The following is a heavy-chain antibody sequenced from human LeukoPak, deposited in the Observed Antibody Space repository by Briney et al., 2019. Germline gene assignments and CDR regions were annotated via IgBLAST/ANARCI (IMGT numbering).Heavy chain of an antibody. CDR3: AKEYTGTFSPFPSYFDN. CDR1: GFTFSSCW. CDR2: IKQGGSEK. Sequence: PGGSLRLSCAASGFTFSSCWMSWVRQAPGKGLEWVANIKQGGSEKYYVDSVKGRFTISRDNAKNTLYLQMNSLRAEDTAIYYCAKEYTGTFSPFPSYFDNWGQGTLVTVSS. D-gene: IGHD1-26*01. V-gene: IGHV3-7*03. J-gene: IGHJ4*02.